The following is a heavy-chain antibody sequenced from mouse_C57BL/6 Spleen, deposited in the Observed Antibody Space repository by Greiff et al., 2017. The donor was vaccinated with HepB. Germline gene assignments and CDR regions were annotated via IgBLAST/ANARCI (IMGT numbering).Heavy chain of an antibody. CDR3: ARIYYGNLWFAY. CDR2: IDPSDSYT. D-gene: IGHD2-1*01. J-gene: IGHJ3*01. CDR1: GYTFTSYW. Sequence: VQLQQSGAELVKPGASVKLSCKASGYTFTSYWMQWVKQRPGQGLEWIGEIDPSDSYTNYNQKFKGKATLTVDPSSRTAYMQLSSLTSEDSAVYYCARIYYGNLWFAYWGQGTLVTVSA. V-gene: IGHV1-50*01.